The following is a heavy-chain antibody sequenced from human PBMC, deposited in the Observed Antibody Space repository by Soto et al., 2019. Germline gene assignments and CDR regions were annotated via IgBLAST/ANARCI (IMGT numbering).Heavy chain of an antibody. CDR1: GFTVSSNY. J-gene: IGHJ4*02. CDR3: ARGLGNGDYGDPGDY. V-gene: IGHV3-53*01. Sequence: EVQLVESGGGLIQPGGSLRLSCTASGFTVSSNYMSWVRQAPGKGLEWVSLIYSGGSTYYADSVKGRFIISRDNSKNTLYLQMNSLRAEDTAVYYCARGLGNGDYGDPGDYWGQGTLVTISS. D-gene: IGHD4-17*01. CDR2: IYSGGST.